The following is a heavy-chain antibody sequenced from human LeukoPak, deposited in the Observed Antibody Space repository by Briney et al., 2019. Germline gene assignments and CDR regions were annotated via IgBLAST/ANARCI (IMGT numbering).Heavy chain of an antibody. Sequence: GRSLKLSCAASGFTFSNYGMHWVRQAPGKGLEWVALISYGGSTEYYADSVRGRFTISRDNSKNTLSLQMNSLRAEDTAVYYCAGDRGQREFNRGFDSWGQGTLVTVSS. J-gene: IGHJ4*02. D-gene: IGHD3-10*01. CDR2: ISYGGSTE. V-gene: IGHV3-30*03. CDR3: AGDRGQREFNRGFDS. CDR1: GFTFSNYG.